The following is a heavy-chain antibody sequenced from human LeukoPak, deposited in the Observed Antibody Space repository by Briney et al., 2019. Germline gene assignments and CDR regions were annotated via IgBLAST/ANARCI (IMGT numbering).Heavy chain of an antibody. CDR1: GGTFSSYA. J-gene: IGHJ4*02. Sequence: SVKVSCKASGGTFSSYAISWVRQAPGQGLEWMGGIIPIFGTANYAQKFQGRVTITADESTSTAYMELSSLRSEDTAVNYCARYYYGSGSKPLDYWGQGTLVTVSS. CDR2: IIPIFGTA. V-gene: IGHV1-69*01. CDR3: ARYYYGSGSKPLDY. D-gene: IGHD3-10*01.